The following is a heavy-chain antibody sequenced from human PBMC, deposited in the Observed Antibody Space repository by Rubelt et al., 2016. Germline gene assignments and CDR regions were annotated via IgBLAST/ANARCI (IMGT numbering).Heavy chain of an antibody. V-gene: IGHV3-48*04. CDR2: ISSSGSTI. Sequence: EVQLVESGGGLVQPGGSLRLSCAASGFTFSSYAMSWIRQAPGKGLEWVSSISSSGSTIYYADSVKGRFTISRDNAKNSLYLQMNSLRAEDTAVYYCARDYQPLLYSWFDPWGQGTLVTVSS. D-gene: IGHD2-2*02. CDR3: ARDYQPLLYSWFDP. CDR1: GFTFSSYA. J-gene: IGHJ5*02.